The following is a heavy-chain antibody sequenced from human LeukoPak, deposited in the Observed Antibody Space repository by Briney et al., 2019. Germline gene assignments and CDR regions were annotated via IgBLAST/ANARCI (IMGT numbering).Heavy chain of an antibody. V-gene: IGHV3-53*01. J-gene: IGHJ4*02. CDR2: LYSDGNT. D-gene: IGHD1-14*01. CDR3: ARGVEPLAANTLAY. Sequence: GGSLRLSCAVSGFTVITNDMTWGRQAPGKGLEWVSVLYSDGNTKYADSVQGRFTISRDNSKNTLYLEMNSLSPDDTAVYYCARGVEPLAANTLAYWGQGTLVTVSS. CDR1: GFTVITND.